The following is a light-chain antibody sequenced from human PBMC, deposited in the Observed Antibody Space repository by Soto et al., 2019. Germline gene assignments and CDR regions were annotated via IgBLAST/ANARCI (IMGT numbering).Light chain of an antibody. CDR2: DAS. Sequence: EIVLTQSPGTLSLSPGERATLSCRASQSVSSSYLAWYQQKPGQAPRLLIYDASRRATGIPDRFSGSGSGTDFTLTISRLEPEDFAVYYCQQSGSSSWTFGQGTKVEIK. CDR1: QSVSSSY. J-gene: IGKJ1*01. V-gene: IGKV3-20*01. CDR3: QQSGSSSWT.